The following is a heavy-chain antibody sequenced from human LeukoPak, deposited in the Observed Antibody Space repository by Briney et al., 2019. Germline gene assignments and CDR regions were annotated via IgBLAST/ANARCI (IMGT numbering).Heavy chain of an antibody. CDR1: GYTFTGYN. D-gene: IGHD4-11*01. Sequence: GASVKVSCKASGYTFTGYNINWVRQATGQGLEWMGWMNPNSGNTGYAQKFQGRVTMTRNTSISTAYMELSSLRSEDTAVYYCARVWCGNTVTTYFSLAHYYYGMDVWGQGTTVTVSS. J-gene: IGHJ6*02. CDR3: ARVWCGNTVTTYFSLAHYYYGMDV. CDR2: MNPNSGNT. V-gene: IGHV1-8*02.